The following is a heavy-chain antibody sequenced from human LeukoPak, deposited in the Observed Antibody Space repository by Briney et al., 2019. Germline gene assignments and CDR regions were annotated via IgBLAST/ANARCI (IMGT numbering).Heavy chain of an antibody. CDR2: ISSSAYTI. V-gene: IGHV3-48*03. J-gene: IGHJ6*02. CDR1: GFTFSSYE. Sequence: GGSLRLSCAVFGFTFSSYEMNWVRQAPGKGLECVSYISSSAYTIDYADSVKGRFTISRDNANNSLYLQMNSLRAEDTAVYYCARVSTMVRRGMDVWGQGTTVTVSS. D-gene: IGHD3-10*01. CDR3: ARVSTMVRRGMDV.